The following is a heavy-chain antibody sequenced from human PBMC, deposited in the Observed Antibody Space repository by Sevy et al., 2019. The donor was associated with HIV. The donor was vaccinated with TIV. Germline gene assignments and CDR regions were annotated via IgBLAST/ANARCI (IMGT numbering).Heavy chain of an antibody. V-gene: IGHV4-34*01. Sequence: SETLSLTCTVYGGSFSADYWTWIRQPPGKGLEWIGEINHSVSTNYNPSLKSRVTISLDTSKNQFSLRLTSVTAADTAVFYCARGYDAGPLIYWGHGTLVTVSS. CDR2: INHSVST. D-gene: IGHD3-22*01. CDR3: ARGYDAGPLIY. CDR1: GGSFSADY. J-gene: IGHJ4*01.